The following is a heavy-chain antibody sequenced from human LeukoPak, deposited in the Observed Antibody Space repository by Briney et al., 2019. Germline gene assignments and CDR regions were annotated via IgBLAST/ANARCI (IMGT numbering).Heavy chain of an antibody. CDR3: TRPRYCSGGSCYSWFDP. V-gene: IGHV3-73*01. D-gene: IGHD2-15*01. J-gene: IGHJ5*02. CDR1: GFTFSGSA. Sequence: GGSLRLSCAASGFTFSGSAMHWVRQASGKGLEWVGRIRSKANSYATAYAASVKGRFTISRDDSKNTAYLQMSSLKTEDTAVYYCTRPRYCSGGSCYSWFDPWGQGTLVTVSS. CDR2: IRSKANSYAT.